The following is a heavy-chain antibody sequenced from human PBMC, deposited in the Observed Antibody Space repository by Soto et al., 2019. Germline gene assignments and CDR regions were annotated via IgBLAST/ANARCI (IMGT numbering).Heavy chain of an antibody. CDR3: ARGTRRDGYKDLDY. J-gene: IGHJ4*02. CDR2: ISGSSSSR. Sequence: GGSLRLSCAASGFTFSEYYMSWIRQAPGKGLEWVSSISGSSSSRKYADSVRGRFTISRDYAKNSLYLQMNSLRVEDTALYFCARGTRRDGYKDLDYWGQGTLVTVSS. D-gene: IGHD1-1*01. CDR1: GFTFSEYY. V-gene: IGHV3-11*06.